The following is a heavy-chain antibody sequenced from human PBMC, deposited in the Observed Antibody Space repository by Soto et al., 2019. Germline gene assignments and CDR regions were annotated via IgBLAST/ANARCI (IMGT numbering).Heavy chain of an antibody. V-gene: IGHV4-38-2*01. D-gene: IGHD3-10*01. J-gene: IGHJ4*02. CDR3: AKKGYYPSGKINLFDS. Sequence: SETLSLTCAASGYSINSDYYWGWIRRPPGKGLEWIGSVDHSGRTYYSPSLRSRLTIFIDTSKNQFSLRLTSVTAADTAMYFCAKKGYYPSGKINLFDSWGPGTLVTVSS. CDR2: VDHSGRT. CDR1: GYSINSDYY.